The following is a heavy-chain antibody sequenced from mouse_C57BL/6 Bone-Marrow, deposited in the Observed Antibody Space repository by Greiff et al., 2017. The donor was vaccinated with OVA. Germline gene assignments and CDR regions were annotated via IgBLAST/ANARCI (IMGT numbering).Heavy chain of an antibody. CDR1: GYTFTSYG. D-gene: IGHD1-1*02. CDR2: IYPRSGNT. J-gene: IGHJ2*01. CDR3: ARGGTLWHFYY. Sequence: VKLQQSGAELARPGASVKLSCKASGYTFTSYGISWVKQRTGQGLEWIGAIYPRSGNTYYNEKFKGKATLTADKSSSTAYMELRSLTSEDSAVYFGARGGTLWHFYYWGQGTTLTVSS. V-gene: IGHV1-81*01.